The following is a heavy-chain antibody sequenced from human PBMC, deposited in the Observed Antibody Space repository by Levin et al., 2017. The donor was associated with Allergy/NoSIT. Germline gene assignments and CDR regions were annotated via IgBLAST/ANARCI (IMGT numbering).Heavy chain of an antibody. CDR3: AKNTFIWFGESSFDY. D-gene: IGHD3-10*01. CDR2: ISGSGGST. J-gene: IGHJ4*02. Sequence: GESLKISCAASGFTFSSYAMSWVRQAPGKGLEWVSAISGSGGSTYYADSVKGRFTISRDNSKNTLYLQMNSLRAEDTAVYYCAKNTFIWFGESSFDYWGQGTLVTVSS. V-gene: IGHV3-23*01. CDR1: GFTFSSYA.